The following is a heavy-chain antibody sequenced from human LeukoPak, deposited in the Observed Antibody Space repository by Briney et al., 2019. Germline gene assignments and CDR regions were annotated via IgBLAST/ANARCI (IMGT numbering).Heavy chain of an antibody. J-gene: IGHJ4*02. Sequence: PGGSLRLSCAASGFTFSSYRMTWVRQAPGKGLEWVSSISSNSLYIYYADSVKGRFTVSRDNAENSLYLQMNSLRAEDTAVYYCLSWEDTGYWGQGTLVTVSS. CDR1: GFTFSSYR. V-gene: IGHV3-21*01. CDR2: ISSNSLYI. D-gene: IGHD1-26*01. CDR3: LSWEDTGY.